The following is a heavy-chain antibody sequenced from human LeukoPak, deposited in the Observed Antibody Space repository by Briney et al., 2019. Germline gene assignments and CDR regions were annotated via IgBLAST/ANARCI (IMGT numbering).Heavy chain of an antibody. CDR2: IYYSGST. V-gene: IGHV4-39*07. CDR1: GGSISSSSYY. J-gene: IGHJ5*01. CDR3: ARDLRENFWSGYRFDP. D-gene: IGHD3-3*01. Sequence: SETLSLTCTVSGGSISSSSYYWGWIRQPPGKGLEWIGSIYYSGSTYYNPSLKSRVTISVDTSKNQFSLKLSSVTAADTAVYYCARDLRENFWSGYRFDPWGQGTLVTVSS.